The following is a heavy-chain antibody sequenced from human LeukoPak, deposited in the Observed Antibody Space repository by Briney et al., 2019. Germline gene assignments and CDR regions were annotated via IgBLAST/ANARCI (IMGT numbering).Heavy chain of an antibody. V-gene: IGHV4-59*08. J-gene: IGHJ5*02. CDR1: GGSISSYY. D-gene: IGHD2-21*02. Sequence: KPSETLSLTCTVSGGSISSYYWSWIRQPPGKGLEWIGYMYYSGSTNYNPSLKSRVTISVDTSKNQFSLKLSSATAADTAVYYCARRVTSNWFDPWGQGTLVTVSS. CDR3: ARRVTSNWFDP. CDR2: MYYSGST.